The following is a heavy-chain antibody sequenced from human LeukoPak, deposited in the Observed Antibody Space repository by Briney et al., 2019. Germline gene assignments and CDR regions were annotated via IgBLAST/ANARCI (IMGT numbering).Heavy chain of an antibody. CDR3: AKDRGYFDY. J-gene: IGHJ4*02. CDR2: VRYDGSDK. Sequence: GGSLRLSCAASGLTFSNYGMHWVRQAPGKGLEWVAFVRYDGSDKYYAESVKGRFTISRDNSENTLFLQMNSLRAEDTAVYYCAKDRGYFDYWGQGTLVTVSS. V-gene: IGHV3-30*02. CDR1: GLTFSNYG.